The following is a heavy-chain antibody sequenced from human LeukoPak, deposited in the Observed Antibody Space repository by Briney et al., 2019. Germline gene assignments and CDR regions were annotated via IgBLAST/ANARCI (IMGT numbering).Heavy chain of an antibody. J-gene: IGHJ4*02. Sequence: SQTLSLTCTVSGGSISSGSYYWSWIRQPAGKGLEWIGRIYTSGSTNYNPSLKSRVTISVDTSKNQFSLKLNSVTAADTSVYYCARSGSSAWYLDFDYWGQGTLVTVSS. V-gene: IGHV4-61*02. D-gene: IGHD6-19*01. CDR3: ARSGSSAWYLDFDY. CDR2: IYTSGST. CDR1: GGSISSGSYY.